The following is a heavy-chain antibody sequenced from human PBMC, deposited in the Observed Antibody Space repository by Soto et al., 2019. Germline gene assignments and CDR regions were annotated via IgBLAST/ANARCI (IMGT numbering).Heavy chain of an antibody. CDR2: IYPGDSDT. V-gene: IGHV5-51*01. J-gene: IGHJ3*02. CDR3: AREKRRILWGKTQTTDAFDI. CDR1: GYSFTSYC. Sequence: GESLKISCKGSGYSFTSYCIGWVRQMPGKGLEWMGIIYPGDSDTRYSPSFQGQVTISADKSISTAYLQWSSLKASDTAMYYCAREKRRILWGKTQTTDAFDISGQGTMVTVSS. D-gene: IGHD3-16*01.